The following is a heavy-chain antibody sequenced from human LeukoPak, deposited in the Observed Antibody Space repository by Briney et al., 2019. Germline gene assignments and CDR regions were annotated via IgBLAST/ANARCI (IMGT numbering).Heavy chain of an antibody. CDR1: GYPLTSSG. D-gene: IGHD5-24*01. Sequence: ASEKVSRKASGYPLTSSGIGWSPQAPVQGLERMGWIIAYNGNTNYAQKLQGRVTMTTDTSTSTAYMELRSLRSDDTAVYYCARDGVEMATDDYYYGMDVWGQGTTVTVSS. CDR3: ARDGVEMATDDYYYGMDV. CDR2: IIAYNGNT. V-gene: IGHV1-18*01. J-gene: IGHJ6*02.